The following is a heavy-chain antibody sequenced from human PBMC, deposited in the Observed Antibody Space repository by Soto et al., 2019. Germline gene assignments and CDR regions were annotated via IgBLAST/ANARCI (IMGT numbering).Heavy chain of an antibody. CDR2: NYYSGST. D-gene: IGHD3-3*01. Sequence: PSETLSLTCTVSGGSIGSHYWSWIRKPPGKGLERIGYNYYSGSTNYNPSLKSRVTISVDTSKNQFYMKLSSVTAADTAVYYCARDLLFYDFWSGYYTPDYYYGMDVWGQGTTVTV. V-gene: IGHV4-59*11. CDR3: ARDLLFYDFWSGYYTPDYYYGMDV. J-gene: IGHJ6*02. CDR1: GGSIGSHY.